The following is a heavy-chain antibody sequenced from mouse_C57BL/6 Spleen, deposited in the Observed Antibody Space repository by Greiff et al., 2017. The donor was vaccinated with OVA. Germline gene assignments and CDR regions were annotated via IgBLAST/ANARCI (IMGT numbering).Heavy chain of an antibody. CDR2: ISDGGSYT. V-gene: IGHV5-4*01. CDR3: ARATPRYFDV. CDR1: GFTFSSYA. J-gene: IGHJ1*03. D-gene: IGHD1-2*01. Sequence: EVQLQESGGGLVKPGGSLKLSCAASGFTFSSYAMSWVRQTPEKRLEWVATISDGGSYTYYPDNVKGRFTISRDNAKNNLYLQMSHLKSEDTAMYYCARATPRYFDVWGTGTTVTVSS.